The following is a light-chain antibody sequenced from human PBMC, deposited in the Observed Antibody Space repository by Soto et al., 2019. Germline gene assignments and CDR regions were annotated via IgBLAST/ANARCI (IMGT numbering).Light chain of an antibody. CDR3: ATWDISPAAVL. CDR2: DND. CDR1: TSNIAINY. Sequence: QSVLTQPPSVSAPPGQKVTISCSGSTSNIAINYVSWYQKVPGTAPTLLIYDNDKRPSGIPDRFSASKSGTAATLDISGLQTGDEAEYYCATWDISPAAVLFGGGTKLTVL. V-gene: IGLV1-51*01. J-gene: IGLJ3*02.